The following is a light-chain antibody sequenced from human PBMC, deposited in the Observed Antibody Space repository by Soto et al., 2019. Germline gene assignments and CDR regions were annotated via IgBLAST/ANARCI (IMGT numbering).Light chain of an antibody. CDR2: DVS. CDR1: QSIGSW. J-gene: IGKJ1*01. V-gene: IGKV1-5*01. Sequence: DIQMTQSPPTLSASVGDRVTITSRASQSIGSWLAWYQQRPGKAPNLLIYDVSSLESGVPSRFSGSGSGTEFTLTISSLQPDDFATYYCQQYTNYPWTFGQGTKVEIK. CDR3: QQYTNYPWT.